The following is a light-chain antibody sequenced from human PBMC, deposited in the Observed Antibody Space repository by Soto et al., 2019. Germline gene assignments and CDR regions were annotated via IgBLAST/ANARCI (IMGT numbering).Light chain of an antibody. J-gene: IGKJ1*01. V-gene: IGKV3-20*01. Sequence: EIVLTQSPGTLSLSAGERATLSCRASQSVSSSYLAWYQQKPGQAPRLLIYGASSRAAGIPDRFSGSGSETDFTLTIGRLEPEDSAVYYCQQYGSSPRTFGQGTKVDI. CDR2: GAS. CDR1: QSVSSSY. CDR3: QQYGSSPRT.